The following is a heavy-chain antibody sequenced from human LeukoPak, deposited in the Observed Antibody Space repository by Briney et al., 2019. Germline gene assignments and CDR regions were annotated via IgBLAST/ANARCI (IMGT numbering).Heavy chain of an antibody. CDR3: ARGVSRFLDSCYYYYGMDV. Sequence: GASVKVSCKASGYTFTGYYMHWVRQAPGQGLEWMGWINPNSGGTNYAQKFQGWVTMTRDTSISTAYMELSRLRSDDTAVYHCARGVSRFLDSCYYYYGMDVWGQGTTVTVSS. J-gene: IGHJ6*02. CDR2: INPNSGGT. CDR1: GYTFTGYY. D-gene: IGHD3-3*01. V-gene: IGHV1-2*04.